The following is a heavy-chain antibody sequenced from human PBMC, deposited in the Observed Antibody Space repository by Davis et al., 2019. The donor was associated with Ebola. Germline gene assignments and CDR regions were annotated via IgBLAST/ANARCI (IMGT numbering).Heavy chain of an antibody. Sequence: GESLKISCQGSGYSFTSYWIGWVLQMPGKGLEWMVIIYPGDSDTRYSPSFQGQVTISADKSISTAYLQWSSLKASDTAMYYCARPLLLTGVVHRYYYYYGMDVWGQGTTVTVSS. CDR3: ARPLLLTGVVHRYYYYYGMDV. J-gene: IGHJ6*02. D-gene: IGHD3-3*01. CDR1: GYSFTSYW. CDR2: IYPGDSDT. V-gene: IGHV5-51*01.